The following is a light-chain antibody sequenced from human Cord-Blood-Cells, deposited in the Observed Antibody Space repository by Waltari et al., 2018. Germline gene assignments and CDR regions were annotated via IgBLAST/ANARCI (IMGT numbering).Light chain of an antibody. CDR1: QSVSSY. CDR3: QQRSNWPPIT. J-gene: IGKJ5*01. Sequence: EILLTQSPATLSLSPGESADLSCRASQSVSSYLAWYQQKPGQAPRLLIYDASNRATGIPARFSGSGSGTDFTLTISSLEPEDFAVYYCQQRSNWPPITFGQGTRLEIK. V-gene: IGKV3-11*01. CDR2: DAS.